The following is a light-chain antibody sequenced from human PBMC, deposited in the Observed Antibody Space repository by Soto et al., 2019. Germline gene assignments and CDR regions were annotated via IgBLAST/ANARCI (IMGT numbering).Light chain of an antibody. Sequence: DIQTTQSPSTLSASVGDRVTITCRASQSINSWLAWYQQKPGKAPKLLIYRASSLESGVPSRFSGSGSGTEFTLTISSLQPDDFSTYYCQHYNTYSGTFGPGTKVDIK. V-gene: IGKV1-5*03. CDR1: QSINSW. CDR2: RAS. J-gene: IGKJ3*01. CDR3: QHYNTYSGT.